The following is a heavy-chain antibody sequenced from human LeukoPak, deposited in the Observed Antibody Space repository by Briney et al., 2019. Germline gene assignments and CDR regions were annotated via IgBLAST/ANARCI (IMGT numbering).Heavy chain of an antibody. V-gene: IGHV3-21*01. Sequence: PGGSLRLSCAASGFTFSSYSMNWVRQAPGKGLEWVSSISSSSSYIYYADSVKGRFTISRDNAKNSLYLQMNSLRAEDTAVYYCARDREGSRPNFDYWGQGTLVTVSS. CDR3: ARDREGSRPNFDY. J-gene: IGHJ4*02. D-gene: IGHD1-26*01. CDR2: ISSSSSYI. CDR1: GFTFSSYS.